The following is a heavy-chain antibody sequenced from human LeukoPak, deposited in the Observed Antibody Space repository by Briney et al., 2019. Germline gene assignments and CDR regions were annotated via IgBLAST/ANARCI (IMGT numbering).Heavy chain of an antibody. V-gene: IGHV4-61*01. D-gene: IGHD3-10*01. Sequence: SETLSLTCPVSGGSVSSGSYYWSWIRQPPWKGLEWIGYIYYSGSTNYNPSLKSRVTISVDTSKNQFSLKLSSVTAADTAVYYCARTELGDGSGSYYNDAFDIWRQGTMVSVCS. CDR3: ARTELGDGSGSYYNDAFDI. CDR2: IYYSGST. CDR1: GGSVSSGSYY. J-gene: IGHJ3*02.